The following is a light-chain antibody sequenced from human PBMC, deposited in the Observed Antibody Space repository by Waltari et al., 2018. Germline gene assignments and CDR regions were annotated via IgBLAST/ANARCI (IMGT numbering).Light chain of an antibody. J-gene: IGLJ2*01. CDR2: SDN. V-gene: IGLV1-44*01. CDR3: AAWDVSLNGLV. CDR1: SSNIGSNS. Sequence: QSVLTQPPSASGTPGPRVTISCSGSSSNIGSNSVNWYQHLPGTAPKLLIYSDNQRPSGVPDRLSGSKSGASASLAISGLQSEDEADYYCAAWDVSLNGLVFGGGTKLTVL.